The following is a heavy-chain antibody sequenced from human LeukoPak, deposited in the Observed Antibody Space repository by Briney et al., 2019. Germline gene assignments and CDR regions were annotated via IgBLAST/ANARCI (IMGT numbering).Heavy chain of an antibody. J-gene: IGHJ4*02. V-gene: IGHV4-39*01. CDR2: IYYSGST. CDR1: GGSISSSSYY. CDR3: ARKNQSELQSDDFWSGYRLFDY. D-gene: IGHD3-3*01. Sequence: PSETLSLTCTVSGGSISSSSYYWGWIRQPPGKGLEWIGSIYYSGSTYYNPSLKSRVTISVDTSKNQFSLKLSSVTAPDTAVYYCARKNQSELQSDDFWSGYRLFDYWGQGTLVTVSS.